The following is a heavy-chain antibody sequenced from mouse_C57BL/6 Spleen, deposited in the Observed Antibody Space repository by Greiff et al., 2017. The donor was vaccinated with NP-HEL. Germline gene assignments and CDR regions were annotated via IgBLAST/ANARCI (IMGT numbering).Heavy chain of an antibody. CDR1: GYSFTGYY. CDR2: INPSTGGT. J-gene: IGHJ1*03. V-gene: IGHV1-42*01. Sequence: VQLQQSGPELVKPGASVKISCKASGYSFTGYYMNWVKQSPEKSLEWIGEINPSTGGTTYNQKFKAKATLTVDKSSSTAYMQLKSLTSEDSAVYYCARRKAIERYFDVWGTGTTVTVSS. CDR3: ARRKAIERYFDV.